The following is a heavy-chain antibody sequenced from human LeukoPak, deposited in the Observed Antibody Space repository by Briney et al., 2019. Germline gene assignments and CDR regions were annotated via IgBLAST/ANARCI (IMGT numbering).Heavy chain of an antibody. D-gene: IGHD2-15*01. Sequence: SQTLSLTCTVSGGSISSGDYYWSWIRQPPGKGLEWIGYLYYSGSTYYNPSLKSRVTISVDTSKNQFSLKLGSVTAADTAVYYCARHSSSGGLLGLWGQGTLVTVSS. CDR1: GGSISSGDYY. V-gene: IGHV4-30-4*08. CDR3: ARHSSSGGLLGL. J-gene: IGHJ4*02. CDR2: LYYSGST.